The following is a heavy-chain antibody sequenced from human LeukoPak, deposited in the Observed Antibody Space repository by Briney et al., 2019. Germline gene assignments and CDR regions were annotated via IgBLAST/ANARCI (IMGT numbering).Heavy chain of an antibody. J-gene: IGHJ4*02. CDR3: ARDCSSTSCPQYYFDY. CDR1: GGTFSSYA. Sequence: ASVKVSCKASGGTFSSYATSWVRQAPGQGLEWMGGIIPIFGTANYAQKFQGRVTITADESTSTAYMELSSLRSEDTAVYYCARDCSSTSCPQYYFDYWGQGTLVTVSS. CDR2: IIPIFGTA. D-gene: IGHD2-2*01. V-gene: IGHV1-69*13.